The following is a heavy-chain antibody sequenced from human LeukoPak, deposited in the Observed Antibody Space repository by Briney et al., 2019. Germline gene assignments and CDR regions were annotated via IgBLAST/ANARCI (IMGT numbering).Heavy chain of an antibody. J-gene: IGHJ3*02. CDR1: GGSISSSSYY. V-gene: IGHV4-39*07. CDR2: IYYSGST. D-gene: IGHD2-2*01. CDR3: ASGIVVVPAALGGAFDI. Sequence: PSETLSLTCTVSGGSISSSSYYWGWIRQPPGKGLEWIGSIYYSGSTYYNPSLKSRVTISVDTSKNQFSLKLSSVTAADTAVYYCASGIVVVPAALGGAFDIWGQGTMVTVSS.